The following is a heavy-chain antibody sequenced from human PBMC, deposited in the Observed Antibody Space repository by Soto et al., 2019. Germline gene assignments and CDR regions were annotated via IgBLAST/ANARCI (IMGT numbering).Heavy chain of an antibody. CDR1: GFSFGNYW. CDR2: IKEDGSER. J-gene: IGHJ4*02. Sequence: PGGSLRLSCAVSGFSFGNYWMSWVRQAPGKGLEWLASIKEDGSERYYLDSVKGRFTISRDNAKDSLSLQMNSLRGEGTAFYYCARDVGPVTIFGEALSGYFDFWGQGTLVTVSS. V-gene: IGHV3-7*03. CDR3: ARDVGPVTIFGEALSGYFDF. D-gene: IGHD3-3*01.